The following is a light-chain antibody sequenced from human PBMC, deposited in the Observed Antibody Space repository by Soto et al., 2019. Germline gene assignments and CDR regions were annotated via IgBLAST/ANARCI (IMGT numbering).Light chain of an antibody. Sequence: QSALTQPASVSGSPGQSMTISCTGTSSDVGSGNFVSWFQQHPGKAPKLWIYEVTNRPSGVSYRFSGSKSGNTASLAISGLQAEEGADYYCGSFAPATTVVFGGGTKLAAL. V-gene: IGLV2-14*01. CDR3: GSFAPATTVV. CDR1: SSDVGSGNF. CDR2: EVT. J-gene: IGLJ3*02.